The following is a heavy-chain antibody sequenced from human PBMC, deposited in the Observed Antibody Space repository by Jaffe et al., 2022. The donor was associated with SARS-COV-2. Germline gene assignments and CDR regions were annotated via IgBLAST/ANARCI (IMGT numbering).Heavy chain of an antibody. V-gene: IGHV4-34*01. J-gene: IGHJ6*02. D-gene: IGHD3-3*01. CDR3: ARAYVWYDFWSGYSAGMDV. CDR2: INHSGST. Sequence: QVQLQQWGAGLLKPSETLSLTCAVYGGSFSGYYWSWIRQPPGKGLEWIGEINHSGSTNYNPSLKSRVTISVDTSKNQFSLKLSSVTAADTAVYYCARAYVWYDFWSGYSAGMDVWGQGTTVTVSS. CDR1: GGSFSGYY.